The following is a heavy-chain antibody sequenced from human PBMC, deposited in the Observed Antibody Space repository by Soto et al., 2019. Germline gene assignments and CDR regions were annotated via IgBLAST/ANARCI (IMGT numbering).Heavy chain of an antibody. CDR3: ARSLVMYYYDSSGYYAH. V-gene: IGHV4-59*01. CDR2: VSFSGST. CDR1: GGSFSSYY. D-gene: IGHD3-22*01. J-gene: IGHJ4*02. Sequence: SETLSLTCAVHGGSFSSYYWNWIRQSPGKELEWIGYVSFSGSTSYNPSLKSRVTISVDTSKNQFSLKLSSVTAADTAVYYCARSLVMYYYDSSGYYAHWGQGTLVNVSS.